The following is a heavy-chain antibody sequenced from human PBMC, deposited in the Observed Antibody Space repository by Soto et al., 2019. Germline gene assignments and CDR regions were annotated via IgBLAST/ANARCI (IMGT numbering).Heavy chain of an antibody. CDR3: AREGCTNGVCYDNAFDI. D-gene: IGHD2-8*01. CDR2: INAGNGNT. Sequence: GASVKVSCKASGYTFTTYAMHWMRQAPGQRLEWMAWINAGNGNTKYSQRFQGRVTITRDTSASTVYMELSSLRSEDTAVYYCAREGCTNGVCYDNAFDIWGQGTMVTVSS. V-gene: IGHV1-3*01. CDR1: GYTFTTYA. J-gene: IGHJ3*02.